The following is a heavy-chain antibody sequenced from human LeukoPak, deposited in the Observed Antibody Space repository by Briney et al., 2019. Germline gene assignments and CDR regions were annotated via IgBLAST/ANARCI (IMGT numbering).Heavy chain of an antibody. CDR2: IKQDGSEK. D-gene: IGHD6-13*01. CDR3: ARGAGSSWYFYFDY. V-gene: IGHV3-7*03. Sequence: GGSLRLSCAAPGFTFSSYWMSWVRQAPGKGLEWVANIKQDGSEKCYVDSVKGRFTISRDNAKNSLYLQMNSLRVEDTAVYHCARGAGSSWYFYFDYWGQGTLVTVSS. J-gene: IGHJ4*02. CDR1: GFTFSSYW.